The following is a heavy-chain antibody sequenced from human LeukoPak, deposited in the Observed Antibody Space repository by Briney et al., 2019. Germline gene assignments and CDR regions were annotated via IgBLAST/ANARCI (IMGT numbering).Heavy chain of an antibody. CDR2: IYYSGST. D-gene: IGHD3-22*01. Sequence: SETLSLTCTVSGSSISSSSYYWGWIRQPPGKGLEWIGSIYYSGSTYYNPSLKSRVTISVDTSKNQFSLKLSSVTAADTAVYYCARAHAPIEYYYDSSGYLGCFDYWGQGTLVTVSS. CDR1: GSSISSSSYY. CDR3: ARAHAPIEYYYDSSGYLGCFDY. V-gene: IGHV4-39*07. J-gene: IGHJ4*02.